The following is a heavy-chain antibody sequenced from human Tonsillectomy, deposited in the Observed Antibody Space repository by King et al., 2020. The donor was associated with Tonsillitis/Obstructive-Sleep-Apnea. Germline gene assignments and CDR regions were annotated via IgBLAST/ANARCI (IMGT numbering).Heavy chain of an antibody. Sequence: VQLQESGPGLVKPSETLSLTCTVSGGSVGSASYFWSWIRQPPGKGLEWIGYISYSGGTNYNPSLKSRVTISVDKSKNQFSLNPGSVTAADTAVYYCAKYCSGGSCHPGFDCWGQGTLVTVSS. V-gene: IGHV4-61*01. CDR3: AKYCSGGSCHPGFDC. CDR2: ISYSGGT. D-gene: IGHD2-15*01. CDR1: GGSVGSASYF. J-gene: IGHJ4*02.